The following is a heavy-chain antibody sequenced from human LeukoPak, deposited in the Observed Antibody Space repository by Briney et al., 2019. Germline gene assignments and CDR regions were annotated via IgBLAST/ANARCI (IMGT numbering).Heavy chain of an antibody. CDR1: GGSISSYY. Sequence: SETLSLTCTVSGGSISSYYWSWIRQPPEKGLEWIGYIYYSGSTNYNPSLKSRVTISVDTSKNQFSLRLSSVTAADTAVYHCARGFDGHNAFDIWGQGTMVTVSS. CDR3: ARGFDGHNAFDI. J-gene: IGHJ3*02. D-gene: IGHD3-9*01. V-gene: IGHV4-59*08. CDR2: IYYSGST.